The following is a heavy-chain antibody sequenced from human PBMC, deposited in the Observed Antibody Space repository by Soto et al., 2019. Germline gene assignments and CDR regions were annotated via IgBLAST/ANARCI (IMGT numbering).Heavy chain of an antibody. V-gene: IGHV3-23*01. CDR2: ISGSGGST. CDR1: GFTFSSYV. Sequence: EVQLLESGGGLVQPGGSLRLSCAASGFTFSSYVMSWVRQAPGKGLEWVSAISGSGGSTYYADSVKGRFTISRDNSKNTLYLQMNSLRAEDTAVYYCASLLGYCSGGSCYPSYFDYWGQGTLVTVSS. D-gene: IGHD2-15*01. J-gene: IGHJ4*02. CDR3: ASLLGYCSGGSCYPSYFDY.